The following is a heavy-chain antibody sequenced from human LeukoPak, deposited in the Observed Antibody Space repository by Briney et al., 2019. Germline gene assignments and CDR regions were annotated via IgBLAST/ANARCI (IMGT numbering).Heavy chain of an antibody. CDR2: ISSSSSYI. V-gene: IGHV3-21*01. D-gene: IGHD2-15*01. CDR1: GFTFSSYS. CDR3: ARTGVVAATVDY. Sequence: GSLRLSCAASGFTFSSYSMNWVRQAPGKGLEWVSSISSSSSYIYYADSVKGRFTISRDNAKNSLYLQMNSLRAEDTAVYYCARTGVVAATVDYWGQGTLVTVSS. J-gene: IGHJ4*02.